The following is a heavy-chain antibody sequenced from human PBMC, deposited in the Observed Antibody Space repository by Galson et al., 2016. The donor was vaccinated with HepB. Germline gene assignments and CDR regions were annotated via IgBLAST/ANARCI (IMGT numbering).Heavy chain of an antibody. CDR2: IRSKANRYAT. J-gene: IGHJ6*02. Sequence: SLRLSCAASGFTFSGSALLWVRQASGKGLEWVGRIRSKANRYATAYAASVKGRFTISRDDSKNTASLQMYSLRTEDTAIYYCAINIVTTGYSYYGLDVWGRGTTVTVSS. CDR3: AINIVTTGYSYYGLDV. D-gene: IGHD5-12*01. CDR1: GFTFSGSA. V-gene: IGHV3-73*01.